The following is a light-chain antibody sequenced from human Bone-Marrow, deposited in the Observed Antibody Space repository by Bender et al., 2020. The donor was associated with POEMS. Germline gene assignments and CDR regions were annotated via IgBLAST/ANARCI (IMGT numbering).Light chain of an antibody. CDR3: TSYTTSNTWV. CDR2: EVN. Sequence: QSALTQPPSASGSPGQSVTISCTGTNSDVGHYNLVSWYQQPPGTAPKLLIYEVNNRPSGVPDRFSGSKSGNTASLTISGLQAEDEADYYCTSYTTSNTWVFGGGTKLTVL. CDR1: NSDVGHYNL. V-gene: IGLV2-18*02. J-gene: IGLJ3*02.